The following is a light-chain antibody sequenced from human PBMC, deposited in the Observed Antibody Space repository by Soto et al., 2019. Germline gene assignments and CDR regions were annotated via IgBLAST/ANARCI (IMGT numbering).Light chain of an antibody. CDR3: QHYDDWPPTWT. CDR1: QSVSSK. V-gene: IGKV3-15*01. J-gene: IGKJ1*01. CDR2: GAS. Sequence: EIVMTQSPATLSVSPGERATLSCSASQSVSSKLAWYQQKPGQAPRVLIYGASTRATGIPARFSGSGSGTEFTLTISSLQSEDFAVYYCQHYDDWPPTWTFGRGTRVEIK.